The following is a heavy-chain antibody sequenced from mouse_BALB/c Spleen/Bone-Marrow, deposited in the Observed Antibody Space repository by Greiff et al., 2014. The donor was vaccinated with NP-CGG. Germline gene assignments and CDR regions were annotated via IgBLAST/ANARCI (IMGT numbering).Heavy chain of an antibody. J-gene: IGHJ4*01. V-gene: IGHV1-18*01. CDR1: GYTFTEYT. CDR2: INPNNGGT. D-gene: IGHD2-2*01. Sequence: EVQLQQSGPELVKPGASVKISCKTSGYTFTEYTMHWVKQSHGKSLEWIGGINPNNGGTSYNQKFKGKATLTVDKSSSTAYMELRSQASEDYAGYYCVRRKDGNDDALDYWGQGTSVTVSS. CDR3: VRRKDGNDDALDY.